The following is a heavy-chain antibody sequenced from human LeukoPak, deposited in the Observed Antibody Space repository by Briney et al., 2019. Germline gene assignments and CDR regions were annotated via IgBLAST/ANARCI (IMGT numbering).Heavy chain of an antibody. CDR2: IYYSGST. D-gene: IGHD1-26*01. CDR1: GGSISSYY. CDR3: ASPSGSYSDFDY. Sequence: SETLSLTCTVSGGSISSYYWSWIRQPPGKGLEWIGYIYYSGSTNYNPSLKSRVTISVDTSKNQFSLKLSSVTAADTAVYYCASPSGSYSDFDYWGQGTLVTVSS. V-gene: IGHV4-59*08. J-gene: IGHJ4*02.